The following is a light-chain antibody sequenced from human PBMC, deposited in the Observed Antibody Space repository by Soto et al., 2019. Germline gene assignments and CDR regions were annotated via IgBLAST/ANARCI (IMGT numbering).Light chain of an antibody. J-gene: IGLJ3*02. V-gene: IGLV2-8*01. CDR2: EVT. Sequence: LAQPPSASGSPGQSVTISCTGTSSDIGGYDYVSWYQQHPGKAPKLMIYEVTKRPSGVPDRFSGSKSGNTASLTVSGLQTEDDAVYYCSSFAGDNNFGVFGGGTKLTVL. CDR1: SSDIGGYDY. CDR3: SSFAGDNNFGV.